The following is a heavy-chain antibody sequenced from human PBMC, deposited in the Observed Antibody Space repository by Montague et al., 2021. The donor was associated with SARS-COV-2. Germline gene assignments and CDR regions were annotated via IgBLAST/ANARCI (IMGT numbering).Heavy chain of an antibody. D-gene: IGHD3-10*01. CDR2: IFHSGHT. CDR3: ARQPYLASAYYFDY. V-gene: IGHV4-59*01. Sequence: SETLSLTCSVSGASITTYYWSRIRQAPGKGLEWIAYIFHSGHTNXNPSLRRRVAISIDTSRDQFSLSLTSITAADTAVYYCARQPYLASAYYFDYWGLGTLVAVSS. CDR1: GASITTYY. J-gene: IGHJ4*02.